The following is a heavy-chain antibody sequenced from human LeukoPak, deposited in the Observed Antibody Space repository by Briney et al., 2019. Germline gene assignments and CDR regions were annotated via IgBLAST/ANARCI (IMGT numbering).Heavy chain of an antibody. D-gene: IGHD3-3*01. Sequence: PSETLSLTCTVSGGSISGGNYYWGWVRQPAGRGLGWIGRIYTSGSTTYNPSLKGRVTISVDTSKNQFSLKVISVTAADTAVYYCAKDLLGWSSPRWGQGTMVTVSS. J-gene: IGHJ3*01. CDR2: IYTSGST. CDR3: AKDLLGWSSPR. CDR1: GGSISGGNYY. V-gene: IGHV4-61*02.